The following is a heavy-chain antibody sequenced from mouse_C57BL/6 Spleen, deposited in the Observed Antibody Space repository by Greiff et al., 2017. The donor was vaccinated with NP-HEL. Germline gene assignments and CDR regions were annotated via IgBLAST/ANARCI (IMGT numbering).Heavy chain of an antibody. CDR1: GYTFTSYW. CDR2: IDPSDSET. D-gene: IGHD2-1*01. Sequence: QVQLQQPGAELVRPGSSVKLSCKASGYTFTSYWMHWVKQRPIQGLEWIGNIDPSDSETHYNQKFKDKATLTVDKSSSTAYMQLSSLTSEASAVYYCARGDYGNYVGAYWGQGTLVTVSA. CDR3: ARGDYGNYVGAY. V-gene: IGHV1-52*01. J-gene: IGHJ3*01.